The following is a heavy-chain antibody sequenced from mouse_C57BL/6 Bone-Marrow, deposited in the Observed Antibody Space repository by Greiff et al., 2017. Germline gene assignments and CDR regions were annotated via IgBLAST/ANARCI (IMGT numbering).Heavy chain of an antibody. CDR2: IDPETGGT. V-gene: IGHV1-15*01. CDR3: TRPYYNDFDY. CDR1: GYTFTDYE. Sequence: QVQLKQSGAELVRPGASVTLSCKASGYTFTDYEMHWVKQTPVHGLEWIGAIDPETGGTAYNQKFKGKAILTADKSSSTAYMELRSLTSEDSAGYYCTRPYYNDFDYWGQGTTLTVSS. J-gene: IGHJ2*01. D-gene: IGHD2-12*01.